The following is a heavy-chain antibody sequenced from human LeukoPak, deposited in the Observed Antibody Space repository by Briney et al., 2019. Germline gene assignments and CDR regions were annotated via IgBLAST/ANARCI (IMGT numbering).Heavy chain of an antibody. D-gene: IGHD3-10*01. CDR3: GEEGEWVGEVIPPGFDY. J-gene: IGHJ4*02. CDR2: ISAYNGNT. Sequence: ASVKVSCKASGYTFTSYGISWVRQAPGQGLEWMGWISAYNGNTNYAQKLQGRVTMTTDTSTSTAYMELRSLRSDDTAVYYWGEEGEWVGEVIPPGFDYWGQGTLVTVSS. CDR1: GYTFTSYG. V-gene: IGHV1-18*01.